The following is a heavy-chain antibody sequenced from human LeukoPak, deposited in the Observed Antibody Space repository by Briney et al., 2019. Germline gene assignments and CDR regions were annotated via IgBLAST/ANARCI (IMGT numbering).Heavy chain of an antibody. CDR1: GLAFSSCA. CDR2: ITGSGGNT. V-gene: IGHV3-23*01. CDR3: ARRYSNSPGFDI. Sequence: GGSLRLSCVASGLAFSSCAMSWLRQAPGKGPEWLSGITGSGGNTYYADSAKGRFTISRDNSKNTLYLQINSLRVEDTAVCYCARRYSNSPGFDIWGQGTMVTVSS. D-gene: IGHD5-12*01. J-gene: IGHJ3*02.